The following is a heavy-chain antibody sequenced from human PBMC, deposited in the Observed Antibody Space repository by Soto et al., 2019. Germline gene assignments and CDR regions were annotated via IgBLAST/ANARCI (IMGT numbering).Heavy chain of an antibody. V-gene: IGHV4-39*01. Sequence: SETLSLTCTVFGGSISTSSYYWGWIRQPPGKGLEWIGSIYYSGNTYYNPSLKSRVTMSVDTSKNQFSLKLSSVTAADTAVYYCATIYGEGGYWGTAILVTV. CDR3: ATIYGEGGY. D-gene: IGHD4-17*01. CDR1: GGSISTSSYY. CDR2: IYYSGNT. J-gene: IGHJ4*02.